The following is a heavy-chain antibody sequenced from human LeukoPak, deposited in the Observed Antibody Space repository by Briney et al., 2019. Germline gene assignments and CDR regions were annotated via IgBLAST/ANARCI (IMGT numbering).Heavy chain of an antibody. D-gene: IGHD5-24*01. CDR1: GGSISSYY. CDR3: ARGWRWLQYGKEGYFDY. CDR2: INYSGNT. V-gene: IGHV4-59*05. J-gene: IGHJ4*02. Sequence: SETLSLTCTVSGGSISSYYWSWIRQPAGKGLEWIGSINYSGNTYYSPSLRSRVIISVDTSQNLFSLRLSSVTAADTAVYYCARGWRWLQYGKEGYFDYWGQGTLVTVSS.